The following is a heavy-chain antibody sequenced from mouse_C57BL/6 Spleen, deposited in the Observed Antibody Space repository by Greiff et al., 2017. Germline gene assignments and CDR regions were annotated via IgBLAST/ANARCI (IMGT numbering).Heavy chain of an antibody. D-gene: IGHD1-1*01. CDR3: TRSHYYGSSVFAY. CDR1: GYTFTDYE. V-gene: IGHV1-15*01. Sequence: QVQLQQSGAELVRPGASVTLSCKASGYTFTDYEMHWVKQTPVHGLEWIGAIHPKTGGTAYNQKFKGKAILTADKSSSTAYMELRSLTSEDAAVYYCTRSHYYGSSVFAYWGQGTLVTVSA. J-gene: IGHJ3*01. CDR2: IHPKTGGT.